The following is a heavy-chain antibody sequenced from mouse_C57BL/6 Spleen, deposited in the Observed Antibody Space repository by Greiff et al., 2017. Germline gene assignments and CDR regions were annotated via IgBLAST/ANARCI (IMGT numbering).Heavy chain of an antibody. CDR1: GYTFTSYW. J-gene: IGHJ1*03. V-gene: IGHV1-64*01. D-gene: IGHD2-1*01. CDR3: ARGGNYDYWYFDV. CDR2: IHPNSGST. Sequence: VKLQQPGAELVKPGASVKLSCKASGYTFTSYWMHWVKQRPGQGLEWIGMIHPNSGSTNYNEKFKSKATLTVDKSSSTAYMQLSSLTSEDSAVYYGARGGNYDYWYFDVWGTGTTVTVSS.